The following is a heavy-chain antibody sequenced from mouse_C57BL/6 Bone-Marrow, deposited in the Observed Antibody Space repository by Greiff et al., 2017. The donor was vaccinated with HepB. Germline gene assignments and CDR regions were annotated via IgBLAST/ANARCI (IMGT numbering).Heavy chain of an antibody. CDR1: GYTFTDYY. J-gene: IGHJ4*01. V-gene: IGHV1-76*01. CDR3: ARGGYSNYQRDY. CDR2: IYPGSGNT. Sequence: VQLQQFGAELVRPGASVKLSCKASGYTFTDYYINWVKQRPGQGLEWIARIYPGSGNTYYNEKFKGKATLTAEKSSSTAYMQLSSLTSEDSAVYFCARGGYSNYQRDYWGQGTSVTVSS. D-gene: IGHD2-5*01.